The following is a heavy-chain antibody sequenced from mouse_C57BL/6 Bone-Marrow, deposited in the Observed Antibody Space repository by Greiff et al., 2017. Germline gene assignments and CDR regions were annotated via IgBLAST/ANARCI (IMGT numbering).Heavy chain of an antibody. CDR3: AKLGIRRYYDLDY. V-gene: IGHV1-55*01. CDR1: GYTFTSYW. Sequence: VQLQQPGAELVKPGASVKMSCKASGYTFTSYWITWVKQRPGQGLEWIGDIYPGSGSTNYNEKFKSKATLTVDTSSSTAYMQLSSLTSEDSAVYSGAKLGIRRYYDLDYWGQGTSVTVSS. J-gene: IGHJ4*01. CDR2: IYPGSGST. D-gene: IGHD5-2*01.